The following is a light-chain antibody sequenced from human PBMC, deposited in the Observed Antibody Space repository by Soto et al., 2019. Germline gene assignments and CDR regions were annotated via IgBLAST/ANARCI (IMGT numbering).Light chain of an antibody. Sequence: QSVLTQPASVSGSPGQSITISCTGTGSDISAYNYVSWYQQHPGKAPKLMIYEVGDRPSGLSDRFSGSKSGNTASLTISRLQPEDEADYYCSSYTSNNFYVFGTGTKV. CDR3: SSYTSNNFYV. J-gene: IGLJ1*01. CDR1: GSDISAYNY. CDR2: EVG. V-gene: IGLV2-14*01.